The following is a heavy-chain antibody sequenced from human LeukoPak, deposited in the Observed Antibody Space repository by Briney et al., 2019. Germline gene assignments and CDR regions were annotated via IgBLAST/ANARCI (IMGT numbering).Heavy chain of an antibody. J-gene: IGHJ6*02. CDR3: ARGSVVAAADNYYYGMDV. CDR2: IIPILGIA. V-gene: IGHV1-69*04. Sequence: SVKVSCKASGGTFSSYAISWVRQAPGQGLEWMGRIIPILGIANYAQKFQGRVTITADKSTSTAYMELSSLRSEDTAVYYCARGSVVAAADNYYYGMDVWGQGTTVTVSS. CDR1: GGTFSSYA. D-gene: IGHD6-13*01.